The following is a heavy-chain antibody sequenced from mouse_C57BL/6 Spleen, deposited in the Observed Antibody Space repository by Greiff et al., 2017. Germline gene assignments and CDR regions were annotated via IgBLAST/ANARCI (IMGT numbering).Heavy chain of an antibody. CDR1: GYSITSGSY. V-gene: IGHV3-6*01. J-gene: IGHJ3*01. Sequence: EVKLMESGPGLVKPSQSLSLTCSVTGYSITSGSYWNWIRQFPGNKLEWMGYISYDGSNNYNPSLKNRISITRDTSQNQFFLKLYSVTTEDTATYYCARARIYYDYGAWFAYWGQGTLVTVSA. CDR2: ISYDGSN. D-gene: IGHD2-4*01. CDR3: ARARIYYDYGAWFAY.